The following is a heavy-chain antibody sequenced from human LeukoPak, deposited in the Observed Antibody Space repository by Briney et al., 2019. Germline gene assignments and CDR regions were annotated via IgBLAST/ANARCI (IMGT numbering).Heavy chain of an antibody. CDR1: GFTFTTYW. D-gene: IGHD5-18*01. CDR2: INSDGSIT. Sequence: GGSLRLSCAASGFTFTTYWMHWVRQAPGKGLVWVSHINSDGSITSYADSVKGRFIISRDNAKNTLYLQMNSLRAEDTAVYYCARDAVDTANAVWGQGTTVTVSS. J-gene: IGHJ6*02. V-gene: IGHV3-74*01. CDR3: ARDAVDTANAV.